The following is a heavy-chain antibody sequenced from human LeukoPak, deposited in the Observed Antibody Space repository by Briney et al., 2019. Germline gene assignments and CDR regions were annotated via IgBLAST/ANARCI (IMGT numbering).Heavy chain of an antibody. D-gene: IGHD3-10*01. CDR2: IYYSGST. J-gene: IGHJ3*02. V-gene: IGHV4-59*11. CDR1: GDVISSHY. CDR3: ARGYYRDAFDI. Sequence: SETLSLTCTVSGDVISSHYCTWLRQPPGKGLEWIGYIYYSGSTNYNPSLKSRVTISVDTSKNQFSLKLSSVTAADTAVYYCARGYYRDAFDIWGQGTMVTVSS.